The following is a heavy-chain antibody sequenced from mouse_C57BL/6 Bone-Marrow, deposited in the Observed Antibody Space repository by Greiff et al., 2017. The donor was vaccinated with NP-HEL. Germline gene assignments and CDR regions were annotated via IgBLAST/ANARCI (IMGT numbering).Heavy chain of an antibody. CDR2: IYPGSGNT. V-gene: IGHV1-76*01. CDR1: GYTFTDYY. CDR3: ARETAGDYYAMDY. D-gene: IGHD3-2*01. Sequence: QVQLKESGAELVRPGASVKLSCKASGYTFTDYYINWVKQRPGQGLEWIARIYPGSGNTYYNEKFKGKATLTAEKSSSTAYMQLSSLTSEDSAVYFCARETAGDYYAMDYWVQVTSVTVSS. J-gene: IGHJ4*01.